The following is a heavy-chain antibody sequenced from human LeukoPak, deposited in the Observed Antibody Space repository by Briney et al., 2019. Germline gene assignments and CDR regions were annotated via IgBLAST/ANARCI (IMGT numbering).Heavy chain of an antibody. CDR1: GFTFSSYS. Sequence: PGGSLRLSCAASGFTFSSYSMNWVRQAPGKGLEWVSSISSSSSYIYYADSVKGRFTISRDNAKNSLYLQMNSLRAEDTAVYYCARVHYDILTGYSPLDAFDIWGQGTMVTVSS. V-gene: IGHV3-21*01. CDR2: ISSSSSYI. D-gene: IGHD3-9*01. J-gene: IGHJ3*02. CDR3: ARVHYDILTGYSPLDAFDI.